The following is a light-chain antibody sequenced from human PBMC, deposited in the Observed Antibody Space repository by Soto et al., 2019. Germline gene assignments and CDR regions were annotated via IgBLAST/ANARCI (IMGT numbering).Light chain of an antibody. CDR1: SSDVGGFNS. J-gene: IGLJ1*01. V-gene: IGLV2-14*03. Sequence: QSALTQPASVSGSPGQSITISCTGTSSDVGGFNSVSWYQLRPGTAPKLILYDVVDRPSGVSYRFSGSKSGNTASLTISGLQAADEADYFCSSYTSTMTNVFVSGSMVTVL. CDR3: SSYTSTMTNV. CDR2: DVV.